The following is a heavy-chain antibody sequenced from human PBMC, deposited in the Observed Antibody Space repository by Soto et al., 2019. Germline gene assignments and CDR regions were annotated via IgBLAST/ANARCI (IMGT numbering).Heavy chain of an antibody. J-gene: IGHJ3*01. CDR2: IIPIFVTA. Sequence: QVQLVQSGAEVKKPGSSVRVSCKSSGGPFSNYAISWVRQAPGQGLEWMGGIIPIFVTADYPQKFQDRVTITADESNGTAYLELRSLRSADTAVDYCARDLEPLDRRGYAFALWGQGTMGTVSS. CDR1: GGPFSNYA. V-gene: IGHV1-69*01. CDR3: ARDLEPLDRRGYAFAL. D-gene: IGHD3-22*01.